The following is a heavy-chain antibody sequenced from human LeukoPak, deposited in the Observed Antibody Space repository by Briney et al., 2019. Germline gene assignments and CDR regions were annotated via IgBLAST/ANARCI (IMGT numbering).Heavy chain of an antibody. CDR1: GYTFIGYY. CDR2: INPNSGGT. V-gene: IGHV1-2*02. CDR3: ARVTSFYYDSSGYDY. Sequence: ASVKVSCKASGYTFIGYYMHWVRQAPGQGLEWMGWINPNSGGTNYAQKFQGRVTMTRDTSISTAYMELSRLRSDDTAVYYCARVTSFYYDSSGYDYWGQGTLVTVSS. D-gene: IGHD3-22*01. J-gene: IGHJ4*02.